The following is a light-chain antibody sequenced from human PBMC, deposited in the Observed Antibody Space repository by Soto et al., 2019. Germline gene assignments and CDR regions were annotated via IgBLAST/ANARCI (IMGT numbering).Light chain of an antibody. CDR2: DVS. V-gene: IGLV2-14*01. J-gene: IGLJ1*01. CDR3: SSYTSSSTFYV. CDR1: SSDVGGYNY. Sequence: ALTQPASVSGSPGQSITISCTGTSSDVGGYNYVSWYQQHPGKAPKLMIYDVSNRPSGVSNRFSGSKSGNTASLTISGLQAEDEADYYCSSYTSSSTFYVFGTGTKVT.